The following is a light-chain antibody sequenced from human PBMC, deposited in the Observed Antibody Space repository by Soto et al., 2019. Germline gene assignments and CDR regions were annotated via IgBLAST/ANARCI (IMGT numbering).Light chain of an antibody. V-gene: IGLV1-47*02. J-gene: IGLJ2*01. CDR1: SSNIGNNY. CDR2: GNN. CDR3: ATWDDSLSGVV. Sequence: QSVLTQPPSASGTPGQRVTISCFGSSSNIGNNYVYWYQHLPGTASKLIIYGNNMRPSGVPDRLSGSKSGTSASLAISGLRSEDEADYYCATWDDSLSGVVFGGGTKLTVL.